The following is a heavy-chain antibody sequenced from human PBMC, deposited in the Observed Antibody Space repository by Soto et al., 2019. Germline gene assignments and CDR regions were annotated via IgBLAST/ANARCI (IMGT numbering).Heavy chain of an antibody. V-gene: IGHV4-30-4*01. CDR3: ARVDLGSYDYSLDY. Sequence: PSETLSLTCTVYGGSISSGDYYWSWIRQPPGKGLEWIGYIYYSGSTYYNPSLKSRVTISVDMSKIQFSLKLSSVTAADTAVYYCARVDLGSYDYSLDYWGQGTLVTVSS. D-gene: IGHD4-4*01. J-gene: IGHJ4*02. CDR1: GGSISSGDYY. CDR2: IYYSGST.